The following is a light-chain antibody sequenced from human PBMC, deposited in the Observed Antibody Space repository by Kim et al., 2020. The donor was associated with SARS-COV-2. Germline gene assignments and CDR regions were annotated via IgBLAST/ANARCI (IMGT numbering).Light chain of an antibody. CDR1: SSDVSGYNF. J-gene: IGLJ1*01. V-gene: IGLV2-8*01. CDR2: EVS. Sequence: QSALTQPPSASGSPGQSVTISCTGTSSDVSGYNFVSWYQQHPGTAPILMIYEVSKRPSGVPDRFSGSKSGNTASLTVSGLQAEDEADYYCSSYAGNKRVFGRGTKLTVL. CDR3: SSYAGNKRV.